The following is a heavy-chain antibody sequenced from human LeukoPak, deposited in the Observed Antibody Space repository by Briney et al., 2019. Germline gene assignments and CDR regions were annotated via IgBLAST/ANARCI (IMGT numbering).Heavy chain of an antibody. CDR3: ARRGYSSFLSHGTNWFDP. CDR1: GGTFSSYA. Sequence: ASVKVSCKASGGTFSSYAISWVRQAPGQGLEWMGGIIPIFGTANYAQKFQGRVTITADESTSTAYMELSSLRSEDTAVYYCARRGYSSFLSHGTNWFDPWGQGTLVTVSS. V-gene: IGHV1-69*13. J-gene: IGHJ5*02. D-gene: IGHD6-13*01. CDR2: IIPIFGTA.